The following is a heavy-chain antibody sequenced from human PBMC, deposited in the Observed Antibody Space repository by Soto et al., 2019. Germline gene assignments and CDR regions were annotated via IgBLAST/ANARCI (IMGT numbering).Heavy chain of an antibody. CDR3: ARLFPGNWFDP. D-gene: IGHD3-10*02. V-gene: IGHV4-39*01. CDR2: IYYSGST. J-gene: IGHJ5*02. Sequence: QLQLQESGPGLVKPSETLSLTCTVSGGSISSSSYYWGWIRQPPGKGLEWIGSIYYSGSTYYNPSLKSRVTISVDTSKNQFSLKLSSVTAADTAVYYCARLFPGNWFDPWGQGTLVTVSS. CDR1: GGSISSSSYY.